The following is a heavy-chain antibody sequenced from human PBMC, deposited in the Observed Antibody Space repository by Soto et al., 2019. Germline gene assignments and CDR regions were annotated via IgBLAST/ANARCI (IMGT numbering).Heavy chain of an antibody. Sequence: GGSLRLSCAASGFTFSTYSMSWVRQAPGKGLEWVSSISPSSTYIHYADSVKGRFTISRDNSKNTLYLQMNSLRAEDTAVYYCAKDKWVGATGGTGYFDYWGQGTLVTVSS. CDR1: GFTFSTYS. CDR3: AKDKWVGATGGTGYFDY. J-gene: IGHJ4*02. CDR2: ISPSSTYI. D-gene: IGHD1-26*01. V-gene: IGHV3-21*04.